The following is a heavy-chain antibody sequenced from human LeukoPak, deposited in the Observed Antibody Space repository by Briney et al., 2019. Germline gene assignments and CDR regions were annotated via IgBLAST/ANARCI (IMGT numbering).Heavy chain of an antibody. Sequence: PGGSLRLSCAVSAFNFDIAWMNWVRQAPGEGLEWVGRIKSKNDGAATDYGAPVRGRFTISIDDSKNMLYLQMNSLKTEDTAVYYCVSRDAYKPRYFMDVWGKGTTVTVSS. V-gene: IGHV3-15*01. CDR3: VSRDAYKPRYFMDV. D-gene: IGHD5-24*01. CDR2: IKSKNDGAAT. CDR1: AFNFDIAW. J-gene: IGHJ6*03.